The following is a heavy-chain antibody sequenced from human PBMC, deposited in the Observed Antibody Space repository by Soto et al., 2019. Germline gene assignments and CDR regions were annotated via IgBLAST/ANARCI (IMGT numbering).Heavy chain of an antibody. D-gene: IGHD3-10*01. V-gene: IGHV3-23*01. CDR1: GVTFSNYA. Sequence: GGSLRLSCTVSGVTFSNYAMNWVRQAPGKGLEWVSSLSGSGGTTYYADSVKGRFIISRDSSTNTLYLLMNSLRAEDTALYYCAKQRADYGSGADTFYFDSWGQGALVTVSS. CDR3: AKQRADYGSGADTFYFDS. J-gene: IGHJ4*02. CDR2: LSGSGGTT.